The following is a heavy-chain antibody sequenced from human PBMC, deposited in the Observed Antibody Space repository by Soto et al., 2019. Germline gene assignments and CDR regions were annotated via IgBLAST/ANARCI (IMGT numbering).Heavy chain of an antibody. Sequence: ASVKVSCKASGYTFTSYDINWVRQATGQGLEWMGWMNPNSGNTGYAQKFQGRVTMTRNTSISTAYMELSSLRSEDTAVYYCATVAKYYYDSSGYQFDYWGQGTLVTVSS. CDR3: ATVAKYYYDSSGYQFDY. CDR2: MNPNSGNT. CDR1: GYTFTSYD. V-gene: IGHV1-8*01. J-gene: IGHJ4*02. D-gene: IGHD3-22*01.